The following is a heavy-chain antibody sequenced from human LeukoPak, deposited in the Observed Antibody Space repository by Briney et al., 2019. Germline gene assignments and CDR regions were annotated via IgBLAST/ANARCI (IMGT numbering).Heavy chain of an antibody. CDR3: ARGGTRGYSPSDY. J-gene: IGHJ4*02. V-gene: IGHV3-30*03. Sequence: PGGSLKLSCAASGFTFSSYGMHWVRQAPGKGLEWVAVISYDGSNKYYADSVKGRFTISRDNARNSVYLQMNSLRAEDTAVYYCARGGTRGYSPSDYWGQGTLVTVSS. CDR1: GFTFSSYG. D-gene: IGHD5-18*01. CDR2: ISYDGSNK.